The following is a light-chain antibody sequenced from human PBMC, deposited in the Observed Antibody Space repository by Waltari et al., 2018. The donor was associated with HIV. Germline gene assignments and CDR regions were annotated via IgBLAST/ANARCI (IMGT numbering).Light chain of an antibody. Sequence: DIQMTQSPPSLFASLGDSVTITCRASQSVTSYLAWYQQKLGSSPNLLIYSASTLVTGVSSTFSASGSGTHVTLTITNLQPDDVATYFCQQYGSYPWTFGQGTRV. J-gene: IGKJ1*01. V-gene: IGKV1-5*03. CDR2: SAS. CDR1: QSVTSY. CDR3: QQYGSYPWT.